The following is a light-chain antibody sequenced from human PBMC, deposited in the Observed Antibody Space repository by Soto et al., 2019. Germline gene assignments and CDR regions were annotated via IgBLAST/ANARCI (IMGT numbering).Light chain of an antibody. J-gene: IGKJ4*01. CDR2: GAS. CDR1: RSVSNR. Sequence: EILMTQSPATLSVSPGETVTFSCRASRSVSNRLAWYQHKPGQAPRLLISGASNGATGIPPKFSGSGSGTEFTLTVDSLQPDDIAVYFCQQYYNWPVTFGGGTKVEIK. CDR3: QQYYNWPVT. V-gene: IGKV3-15*01.